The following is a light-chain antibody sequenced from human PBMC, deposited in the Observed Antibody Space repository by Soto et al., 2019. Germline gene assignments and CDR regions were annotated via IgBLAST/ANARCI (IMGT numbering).Light chain of an antibody. V-gene: IGKV1-5*01. Sequence: DIQMTQSPSTLSASVGDRIVITCRASQSIRSWLAWYQQKPGKAPKLLIYDAYSLESGVPSRFSGRRSGTEFTLTIAGLQPEDFATYYCQQYESYSPLTFGGGTKVDIK. J-gene: IGKJ4*01. CDR2: DAY. CDR1: QSIRSW. CDR3: QQYESYSPLT.